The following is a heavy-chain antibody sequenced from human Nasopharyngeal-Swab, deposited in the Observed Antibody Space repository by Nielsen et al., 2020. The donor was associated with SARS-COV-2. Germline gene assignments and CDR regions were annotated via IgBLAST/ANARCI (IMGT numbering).Heavy chain of an antibody. Sequence: GESLKISCAASGFTFSSYAMTWVRQAQGKGLEWVSVVTGSGYGTDYAESVKGRFTISRDNAKNTLYLQMNSLRAEDTAVYYCARKDVFAYGVDAFDIWGQGTMVTVSS. D-gene: IGHD3-10*01. CDR1: GFTFSSYA. V-gene: IGHV3-23*01. CDR3: ARKDVFAYGVDAFDI. J-gene: IGHJ3*02. CDR2: VTGSGYGT.